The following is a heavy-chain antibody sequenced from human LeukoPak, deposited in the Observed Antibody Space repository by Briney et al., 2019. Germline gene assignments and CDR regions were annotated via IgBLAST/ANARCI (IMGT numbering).Heavy chain of an antibody. V-gene: IGHV1-69*13. Sequence: ASVKVSCKASGGTFSSYAISWVRQAPGQGLEWMGGIIPIFGTANYAQKFQGRVTITADESTSTAYMELSSLRSEDTAVYYCAREAPRYYYESSGYMKFPFDYWGQGTLVTVSS. J-gene: IGHJ4*02. D-gene: IGHD3-22*01. CDR1: GGTFSSYA. CDR3: AREAPRYYYESSGYMKFPFDY. CDR2: IIPIFGTA.